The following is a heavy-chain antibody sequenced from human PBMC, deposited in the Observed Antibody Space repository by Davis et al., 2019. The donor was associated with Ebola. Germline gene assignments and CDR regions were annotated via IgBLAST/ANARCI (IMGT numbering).Heavy chain of an antibody. CDR3: TRHDTLRFLIAGTYFDY. CDR2: IYYTGSA. Sequence: MPSETLSLTCTVSGGSISTNSYYWGWIRQPPGKGLEWIGSIYYTGSAYYNPSLRSRVTMPVATSRNQFSLKLRSVTATDTAVYYCTRHDTLRFLIAGTYFDYWGQGTLVTVSS. CDR1: GGSISTNSYY. J-gene: IGHJ4*02. V-gene: IGHV4-39*01. D-gene: IGHD3-3*01.